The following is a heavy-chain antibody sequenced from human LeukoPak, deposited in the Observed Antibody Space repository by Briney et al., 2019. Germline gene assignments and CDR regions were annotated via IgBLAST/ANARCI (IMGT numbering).Heavy chain of an antibody. J-gene: IGHJ4*02. V-gene: IGHV5-51*01. D-gene: IGHD3-22*01. CDR3: ARQDGDYYYGSDY. CDR2: IYPGDSDT. CDR1: GYSFTSYW. Sequence: GESLKISCKGSGYSFTSYWIGWVRQMPGKGLEWMGIIYPGDSDTRYSPSFPGQVTISADRSISTAYLHWSSLKASDSAMYYCARQDGDYYYGSDYWGQGTLVTVSS.